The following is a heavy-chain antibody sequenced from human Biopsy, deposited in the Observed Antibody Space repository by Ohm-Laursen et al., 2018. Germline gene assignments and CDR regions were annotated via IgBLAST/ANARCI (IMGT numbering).Heavy chain of an antibody. J-gene: IGHJ4*02. CDR1: GFTLSNYG. V-gene: IGHV3-30*18. D-gene: IGHD1-26*01. CDR3: AKGLYSGSYYYGS. CDR2: VSSDGKNK. Sequence: SLRLSCAASGFTLSNYGMRWVRQAPGRGLEWVAAVSSDGKNKHYADSVQGRFTISRDNSKNTVDLQMNSLRAEDTAVYYCAKGLYSGSYYYGSWGQGTLVTVSS.